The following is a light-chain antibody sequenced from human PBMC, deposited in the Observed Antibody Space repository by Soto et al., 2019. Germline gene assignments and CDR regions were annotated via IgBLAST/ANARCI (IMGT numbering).Light chain of an antibody. CDR2: GGS. V-gene: IGKV3-20*01. Sequence: EILLTQSPDSLSLSPGDRATLSCRASQSFSSTFFAWYQQKPGQAPRLLIYGGSSRATRIPDRFSGSGSGTDFTLTISRLEPEDFAVYYCQQYASSVTFGQETKVQI. CDR3: QQYASSVT. J-gene: IGKJ1*01. CDR1: QSFSSTF.